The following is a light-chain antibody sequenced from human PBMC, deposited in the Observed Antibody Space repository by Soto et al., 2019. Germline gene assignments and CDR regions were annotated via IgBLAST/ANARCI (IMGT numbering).Light chain of an antibody. Sequence: DIVMTQSPDSLAVSLGERATINCKSSQSILYSSNNKNYLACYQEKPGQPPKLLIYWASTRESGVPDRFSGAGSGTDFTLTISSLQAEDAAVYSCQQYYGPPHTFGQGTKLEIK. V-gene: IGKV4-1*01. CDR3: QQYYGPPHT. CDR2: WAS. CDR1: QSILYSSNNKNY. J-gene: IGKJ2*01.